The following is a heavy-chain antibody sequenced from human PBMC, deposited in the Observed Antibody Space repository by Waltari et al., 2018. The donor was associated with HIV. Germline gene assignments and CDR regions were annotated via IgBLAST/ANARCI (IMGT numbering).Heavy chain of an antibody. J-gene: IGHJ4*02. CDR1: GGSLSSSRYY. CDR3: ARAVQGYCSGGSCENYFDY. V-gene: IGHV4-39*01. D-gene: IGHD2-15*01. CDR2: IHYSGRT. Sequence: QLQLQESGPGLEKPSETLSLNCTVSGGSLSSSRYYWGWILQPPATGLDGIGSIHYSGRTYYNPSPMSRVTISVGTAKNQFSQKLSFVTSADTAVYYCARAVQGYCSGGSCENYFDYWGQGTLVTVSS.